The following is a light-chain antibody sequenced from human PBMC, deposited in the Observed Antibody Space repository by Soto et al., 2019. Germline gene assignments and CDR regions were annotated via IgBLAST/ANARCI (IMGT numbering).Light chain of an antibody. V-gene: IGLV1-44*01. CDR1: ISNIGSST. CDR2: SNN. J-gene: IGLJ1*01. CDR3: AAWDDSLNGHV. Sequence: QSELTQPPSASGTPGQRVTISCSGSISNIGSSTVNWYQQLPGTAPKLLIYSNNQRPSGVPDRFSGSKSGTSASLAISGLQSEDEADYYCAAWDDSLNGHVFGTGTKLTVL.